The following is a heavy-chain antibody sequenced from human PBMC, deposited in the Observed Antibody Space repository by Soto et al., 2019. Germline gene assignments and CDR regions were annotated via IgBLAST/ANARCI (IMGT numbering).Heavy chain of an antibody. J-gene: IGHJ4*02. V-gene: IGHV3-23*01. Sequence: DVQLLESGGALVQPGGSLRLTCAASGFTFSSYAMTWVRQAPGGGLEWVSAISDSGGRTYYADSVKGRFTISRDNSKNTLYLQMNTVRADDTAVYYCAKGAISGWDYWGQGTLVTVSS. CDR2: ISDSGGRT. CDR3: AKGAISGWDY. D-gene: IGHD3-3*01. CDR1: GFTFSSYA.